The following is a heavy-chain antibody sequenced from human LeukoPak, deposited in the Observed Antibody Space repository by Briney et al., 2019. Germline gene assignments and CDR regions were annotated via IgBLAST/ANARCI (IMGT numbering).Heavy chain of an antibody. CDR1: GVSFSGYY. CDR2: INHSGST. Sequence: PSETLSLTCAVYGVSFSGYYWSWIRQPPGKGLEWIGEINHSGSTNYNPSLKSRVTISVDTSKNQFSLKLSSVTAADTAVYYCARGHILRYFRWGQGTLVTVSS. V-gene: IGHV4-34*01. CDR3: ARGHILRYFR. D-gene: IGHD3-9*01. J-gene: IGHJ4*02.